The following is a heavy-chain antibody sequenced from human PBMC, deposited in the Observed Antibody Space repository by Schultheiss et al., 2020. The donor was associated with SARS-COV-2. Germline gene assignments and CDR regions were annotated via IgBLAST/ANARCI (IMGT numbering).Heavy chain of an antibody. D-gene: IGHD3-10*01. Sequence: GGSLRLSCAASGFTFSNAWMSWVRQAPGKGLEWVGFIRSKAYGGTTEYAASVKGRFTISRDDSKSIAYLQMNSLKTEDTAVYYCARSGRILHSPLNTWGQGTLVTVSS. CDR1: GFTFSNAW. CDR2: IRSKAYGGTT. J-gene: IGHJ5*02. CDR3: ARSGRILHSPLNT. V-gene: IGHV3-71*01.